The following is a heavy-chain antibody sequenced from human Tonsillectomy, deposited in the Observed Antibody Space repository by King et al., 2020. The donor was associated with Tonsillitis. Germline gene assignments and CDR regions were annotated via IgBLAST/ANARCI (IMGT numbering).Heavy chain of an antibody. D-gene: IGHD1-1*01. CDR2: ISAYNGNT. CDR1: GYTFTSYG. J-gene: IGHJ6*03. CDR3: ARVKLEPYYYYYMDV. V-gene: IGHV1-18*01. Sequence: VQLVESGAEVKKPGASVKVSCKASGYTFTSYGISWVRQAPGQGLEWMGWISAYNGNTNYAQKLQGRVTMTTDTSTSTAYMDLRSLGSDDTDVYYCARVKLEPYYYYYMDVWGKGTTVTVSS.